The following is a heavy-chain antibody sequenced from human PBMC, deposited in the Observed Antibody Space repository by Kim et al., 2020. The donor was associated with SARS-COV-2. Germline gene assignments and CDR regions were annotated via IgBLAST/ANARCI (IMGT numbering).Heavy chain of an antibody. CDR1: GFTFSSYA. J-gene: IGHJ6*02. Sequence: GGSLRLSCAVSGFTFSSYAMHWVRQAPGKGLEWVAVISYDGSNKYYADSVKGRFTISRDNSKNTLYLQMNSPRAEDTAVYYCARGVGYDFWSGWGYYYYYGMDVWGQGTTVTVSS. V-gene: IGHV3-30*04. D-gene: IGHD3-3*01. CDR2: ISYDGSNK. CDR3: ARGVGYDFWSGWGYYYYYGMDV.